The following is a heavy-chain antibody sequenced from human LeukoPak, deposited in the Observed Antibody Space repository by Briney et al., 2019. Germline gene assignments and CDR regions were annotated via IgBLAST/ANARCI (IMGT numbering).Heavy chain of an antibody. CDR2: ISNTGNSI. D-gene: IGHD7-27*01. V-gene: IGHV3-11*04. CDR3: GRGHWGLDY. Sequence: PGGSLRLSCAASEITFSDSHITWICQVPGKGLEWVSYISNTGNSIEYADSVKGRFTTSRDNAKSSVYLQMNSLRAEDTAVYYCGRGHWGLDYWGQGALVTVSP. CDR1: EITFSDSH. J-gene: IGHJ4*02.